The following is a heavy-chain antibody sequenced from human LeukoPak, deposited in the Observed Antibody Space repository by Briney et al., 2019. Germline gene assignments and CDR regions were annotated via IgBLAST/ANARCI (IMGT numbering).Heavy chain of an antibody. CDR2: ISGSGGST. Sequence: GGSLRLSCAASGFTFSSYAMSWVRQAPGKGLEWVSAISGSGGSTYYADSVKGRFTISRDNSKNTLYLQMNSLRAEDTAVYYCARPYRYSYGYGYWGQGTLVTVSS. D-gene: IGHD5-18*01. J-gene: IGHJ4*02. V-gene: IGHV3-23*01. CDR1: GFTFSSYA. CDR3: ARPYRYSYGYGY.